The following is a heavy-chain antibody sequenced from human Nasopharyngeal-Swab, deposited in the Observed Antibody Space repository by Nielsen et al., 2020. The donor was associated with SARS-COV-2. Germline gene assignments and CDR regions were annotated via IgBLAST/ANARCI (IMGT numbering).Heavy chain of an antibody. J-gene: IGHJ4*02. CDR1: GFTFNSYG. D-gene: IGHD6-13*01. V-gene: IGHV3-48*02. Sequence: GGSLRLSCAASGFTFNSYGMNWVRQAPGNGLQWVSYISGSTGTIYYADSVKGRFTISRDNAKNSLYLQMNSLREEDTAVYYCARNLASRSSSWCFDYWGQGTLVTVSS. CDR3: ARNLASRSSSWCFDY. CDR2: ISGSTGTI.